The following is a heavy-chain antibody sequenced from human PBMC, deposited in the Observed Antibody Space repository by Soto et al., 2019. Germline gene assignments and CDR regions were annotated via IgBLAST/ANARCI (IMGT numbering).Heavy chain of an antibody. J-gene: IGHJ2*01. CDR1: GGSISSGNDS. CDR3: ARDLHDYGDWYFDL. CDR2: IFHSGSP. D-gene: IGHD4-17*01. Sequence: QLRLQESGSGLVKPSQTLSLTCAVSGGSISSGNDSWSWIRQPPGKGLEWIGYIFHSGSPYYNPSLKSRFTISVDRSKNQFSLRLSSVTAADTAVYYCARDLHDYGDWYFDLWGRGTLVTVSS. V-gene: IGHV4-30-2*01.